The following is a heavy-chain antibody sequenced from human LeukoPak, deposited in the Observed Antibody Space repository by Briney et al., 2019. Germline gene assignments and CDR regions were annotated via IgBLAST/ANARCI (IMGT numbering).Heavy chain of an antibody. CDR3: AKAEHCSSTSCFAFDI. Sequence: GGSLRLSCAASGFSFSSYAVSWVRQAPGKGLEWVSAISGSYGSTYYADSVKGRFTISRDNSKNTLYLQMNSQRAEDTAVYYCAKAEHCSSTSCFAFDIWGQGTMVTVSS. V-gene: IGHV3-23*01. CDR1: GFSFSSYA. J-gene: IGHJ3*02. D-gene: IGHD2-2*01. CDR2: ISGSYGST.